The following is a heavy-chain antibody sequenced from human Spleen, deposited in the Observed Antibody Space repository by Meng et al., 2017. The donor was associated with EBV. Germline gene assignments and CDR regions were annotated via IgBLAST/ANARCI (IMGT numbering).Heavy chain of an antibody. CDR2: IYYSGST. CDR3: ARVRLYYDSSGPIDY. V-gene: IGHV4-61*01. J-gene: IGHJ4*02. D-gene: IGHD3-22*01. Sequence: QVQLRGSGPGLVKPSETLSLTCTVAGGSVSSGSYYWSWIRQPPGKGLEWIGYIYYSGSTNYNPSLKSRVAISVDTSKNQFSLRLSSVTAADTAVYYCARVRLYYDSSGPIDYWGQGTLVTVSS. CDR1: GGSVSSGSYY.